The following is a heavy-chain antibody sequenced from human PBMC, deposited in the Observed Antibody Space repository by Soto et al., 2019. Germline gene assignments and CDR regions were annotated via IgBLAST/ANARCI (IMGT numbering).Heavy chain of an antibody. Sequence: GGSLRLSCAASGFTFSSYGMHWVRQAPGKGLEWVAVIWYDGSNKYYADSVKGRFTISRDNSKNTLYLQMNSLRAEDTAVYYCAREADYDFWSGYYTDYYYYGMDVWGQGTTVTVSS. D-gene: IGHD3-3*01. V-gene: IGHV3-33*01. CDR1: GFTFSSYG. J-gene: IGHJ6*02. CDR3: AREADYDFWSGYYTDYYYYGMDV. CDR2: IWYDGSNK.